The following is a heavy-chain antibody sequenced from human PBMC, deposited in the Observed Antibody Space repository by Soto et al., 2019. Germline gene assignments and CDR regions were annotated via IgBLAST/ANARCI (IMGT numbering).Heavy chain of an antibody. J-gene: IGHJ5*02. D-gene: IGHD6-13*01. Sequence: GGSLRLSCAASGFTVSSNYMSWVRQAPGKGLEWVSVIYSGGSTHYADSVKGRFTISRDNSKNTLYLQMNSLRAEDTAVYYCARAYSSSLDWFDPWGQGTLVTVSS. CDR2: IYSGGST. CDR3: ARAYSSSLDWFDP. CDR1: GFTVSSNY. V-gene: IGHV3-66*01.